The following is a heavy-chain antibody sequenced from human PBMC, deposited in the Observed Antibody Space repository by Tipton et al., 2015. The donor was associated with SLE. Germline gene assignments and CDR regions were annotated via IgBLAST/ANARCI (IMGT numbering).Heavy chain of an antibody. D-gene: IGHD3-16*02. V-gene: IGHV3-23*01. Sequence: SLRLSCAASGFTFDSYAMSWVRQAPGKGLEWVSAISGSGGSTYYADSVKGRFTISRDNSKNTLYLQMNSLRAEDTAVYYCAKDNGVWGSYRWYYYMDVWGKGTTVTVSS. CDR1: GFTFDSYA. CDR3: AKDNGVWGSYRWYYYMDV. CDR2: ISGSGGST. J-gene: IGHJ6*03.